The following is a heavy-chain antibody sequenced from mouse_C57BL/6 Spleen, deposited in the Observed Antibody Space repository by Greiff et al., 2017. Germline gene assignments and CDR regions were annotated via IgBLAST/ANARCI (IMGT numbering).Heavy chain of an antibody. CDR3: ARGDY. Sequence: VQLVQPGAELARPGASVKLSCKASGYTFTSYGISWVKQRTGQGLEWIGEIHPSSGNTNYNEKFKGKATLTADKSSSTAYMELRSLTSEDSAVYLCARGDYWGQGTTLTVSS. CDR2: IHPSSGNT. CDR1: GYTFTSYG. V-gene: IGHV1-81*01. J-gene: IGHJ2*01.